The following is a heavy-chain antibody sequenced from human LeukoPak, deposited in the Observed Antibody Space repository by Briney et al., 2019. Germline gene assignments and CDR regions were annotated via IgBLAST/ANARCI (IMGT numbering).Heavy chain of an antibody. CDR3: AKAARGYSYGPSGYYFDY. V-gene: IGHV3-30*18. CDR1: GFTFSSYG. Sequence: GGSLRLSCAASGFTFSSYGMHWVRQAPGKGLEWVAVISYDGSNKYYADSVKGRFTISRDNSKNTLYLQMNSLRAEDTAVYYCAKAARGYSYGPSGYYFDYWGQGTLVTVSS. J-gene: IGHJ4*02. D-gene: IGHD5-18*01. CDR2: ISYDGSNK.